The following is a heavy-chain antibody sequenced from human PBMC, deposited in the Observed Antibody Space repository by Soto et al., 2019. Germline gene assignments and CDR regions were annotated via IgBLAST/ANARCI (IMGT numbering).Heavy chain of an antibody. CDR2: ISGSGGST. V-gene: IGHV3-23*01. CDR3: AKDPNYDFWSGYSANYYYMDV. CDR1: GFTFSSYA. D-gene: IGHD3-3*01. J-gene: IGHJ6*03. Sequence: GGSLRLSCAASGFTFSSYAMSWVRQAPGKGLEWVSAISGSGGSTYYADSVKGRFAISRDNSKNTLYLQMNSLRAEDTAVYYCAKDPNYDFWSGYSANYYYMDVWGKGTTVTVSS.